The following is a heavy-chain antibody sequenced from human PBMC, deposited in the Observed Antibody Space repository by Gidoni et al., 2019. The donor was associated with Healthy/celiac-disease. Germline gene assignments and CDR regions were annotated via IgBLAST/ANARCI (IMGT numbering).Heavy chain of an antibody. J-gene: IGHJ4*02. CDR1: GFTFGRYW. CDR3: ASGWLVSLPFDY. V-gene: IGHV3-7*01. Sequence: EVQLVESGGGLVQPGGSLGLSCAASGFTFGRYWLSWGRQSPGKGLEWVANIKQDGSEKYYVDSVKGRCTISSDNAKNALYLQMNSLRAEDTAVYYCASGWLVSLPFDYWGQGTLVTVSS. D-gene: IGHD6-19*01. CDR2: IKQDGSEK.